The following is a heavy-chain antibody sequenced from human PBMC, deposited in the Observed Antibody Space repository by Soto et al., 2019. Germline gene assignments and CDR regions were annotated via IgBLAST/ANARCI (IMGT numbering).Heavy chain of an antibody. V-gene: IGHV1-46*01. CDR1: GYTFTSFY. CDR3: AKPQIARHYYYGMEV. Sequence: QVQLVQSGAEVKKPGASVKVSCKASGYTFTSFYMHWVRQAPGQGLEWMGIINPSGTTTDYAQKFKGRVTMTRDTSTSTYYMELSSLTSEDTGVYYCAKPQIARHYYYGMEVWGQGTAVTVSS. J-gene: IGHJ6*02. CDR2: INPSGTTT.